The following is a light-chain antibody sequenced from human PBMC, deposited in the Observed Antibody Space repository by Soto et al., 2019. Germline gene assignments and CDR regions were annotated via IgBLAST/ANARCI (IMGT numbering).Light chain of an antibody. CDR2: DAS. J-gene: IGKJ1*01. V-gene: IGKV3-11*01. CDR3: QQRSNWPRT. Sequence: ELVLTQSPGTLSLSPGERSTLSCRASQIVSSYLAWYQQKPGQAPRLLIYDASNRATGIPARFSGSGSGTDFTLTISSLEPEDCAVYYCQQRSNWPRTFGQGTKVDIK. CDR1: QIVSSY.